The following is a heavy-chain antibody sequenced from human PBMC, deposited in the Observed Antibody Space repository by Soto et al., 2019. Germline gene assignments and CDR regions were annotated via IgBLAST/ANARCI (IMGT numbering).Heavy chain of an antibody. D-gene: IGHD3-16*01. V-gene: IGHV2-70*04. J-gene: IGHJ4*02. Sequence: GPTLVNPTQTLTLTCTFSGFSLSTSGMRVSWIRQPPGKALEWLARIDWDDDKFYSTSLKTRLTISKDTSKNQVVLTMTNMDPVDTATYYCARSRITPFDYWGQGTLVTVSS. CDR3: ARSRITPFDY. CDR1: GFSLSTSGMR. CDR2: IDWDDDK.